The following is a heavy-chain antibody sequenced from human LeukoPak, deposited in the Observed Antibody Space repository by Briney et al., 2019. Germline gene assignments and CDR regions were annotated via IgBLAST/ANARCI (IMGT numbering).Heavy chain of an antibody. D-gene: IGHD6-19*01. Sequence: SETLSLTCTVSGGSISSYYWSWIRQPPGKGLEWIGYIYYSGSTNYNPSLKSRVTISVDTSKNQFSLKLSSVTAADTAVYYCARHRASIAVVNDAFDIWGQGTVVTVSS. V-gene: IGHV4-59*08. CDR1: GGSISSYY. J-gene: IGHJ3*02. CDR2: IYYSGST. CDR3: ARHRASIAVVNDAFDI.